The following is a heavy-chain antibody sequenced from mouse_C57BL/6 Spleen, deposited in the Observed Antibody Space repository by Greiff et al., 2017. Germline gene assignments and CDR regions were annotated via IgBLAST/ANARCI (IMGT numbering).Heavy chain of an antibody. Sequence: VQLQQSGPELVKPGASVKISCKASGYTFTDYYMNWVKQSHGKSLEWIGDINPKNGGTSYNQKFKGKATLTVDTSSSTAYMELRSLTSEDSAVXYGARFITTVVAHFDYWGQGTTLTVSS. J-gene: IGHJ2*01. D-gene: IGHD1-1*01. CDR2: INPKNGGT. CDR1: GYTFTDYY. V-gene: IGHV1-26*01. CDR3: ARFITTVVAHFDY.